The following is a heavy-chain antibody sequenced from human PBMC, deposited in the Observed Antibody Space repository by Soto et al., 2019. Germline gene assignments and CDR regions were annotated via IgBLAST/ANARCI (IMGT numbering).Heavy chain of an antibody. D-gene: IGHD3-10*01. Sequence: QVQLQQWGAGLLKPWETLSLTCAVYGGSFSVYYWSWIRQPPGKGLEWMGEINHSGSTNYNPYLKYQVTRSVDTSKNQFSLKLSSVTAADTAVYYCARAVRGVPSRYYFCFRDVWGKGTTVTVSS. CDR2: INHSGST. CDR1: GGSFSVYY. J-gene: IGHJ6*03. V-gene: IGHV4-34*01. CDR3: ARAVRGVPSRYYFCFRDV.